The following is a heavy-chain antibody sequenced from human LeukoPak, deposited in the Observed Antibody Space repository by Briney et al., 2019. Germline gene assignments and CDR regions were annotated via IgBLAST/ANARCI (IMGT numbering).Heavy chain of an antibody. V-gene: IGHV1-18*01. CDR3: ARDLPTTILRGIVYPFDI. CDR1: GYTFTNYG. J-gene: IGHJ3*02. D-gene: IGHD3-10*01. Sequence: ASVKVSCKASGYTFTNYGINWVRQAPGQGHEWMGWISAYNGNTNYAQKLQERVTMTTDTSTSTAYMELRSLRPDDTAIYYCARDLPTTILRGIVYPFDIWGQGTMVTVSS. CDR2: ISAYNGNT.